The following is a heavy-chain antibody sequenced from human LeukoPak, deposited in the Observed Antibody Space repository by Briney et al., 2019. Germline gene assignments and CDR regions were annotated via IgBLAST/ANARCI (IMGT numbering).Heavy chain of an antibody. CDR3: ARTYINFSNYFDP. D-gene: IGHD4-11*01. J-gene: IGHJ5*02. Sequence: SETLSLTCTVSGYSISNGYSWGWVRQPPGKGLECIGSISHIGSTYYNPSLESRVTISLDTSMNQFSLELRSVTAADTAVYYCARTYINFSNYFDPWGQGTLVTVSS. CDR1: GYSISNGYS. V-gene: IGHV4-38-2*02. CDR2: ISHIGST.